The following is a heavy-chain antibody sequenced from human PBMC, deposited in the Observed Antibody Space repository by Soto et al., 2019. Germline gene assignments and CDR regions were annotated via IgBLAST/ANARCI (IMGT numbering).Heavy chain of an antibody. D-gene: IGHD1-1*01. V-gene: IGHV3-23*01. CDR3: AKFGMATTRRSPPYYIDY. CDR2: ISGSGGGT. J-gene: IGHJ4*02. Sequence: GGSLRLSCAASGFTFSSYAMSWVRQAPGKGLEWVSSISGSGGGTYYADSVKGRFTFSRDNSKNTLYLQMNSLRAEDTAVYYCAKFGMATTRRSPPYYIDYWGQGALVTVSS. CDR1: GFTFSSYA.